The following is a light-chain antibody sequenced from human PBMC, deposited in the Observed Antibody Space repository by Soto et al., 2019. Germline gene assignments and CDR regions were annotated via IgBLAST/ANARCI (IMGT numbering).Light chain of an antibody. Sequence: QSVLTQPPSVSAAPGQKVTISCSGSSSNIGNNYVSWYQQFPGTAPNKLLIYENDKRPSGIPDRFSGSKSDTSATLGITGLQTGDEANYFCGTWDNSLSVWVFGGGTKLTVL. CDR2: END. CDR3: GTWDNSLSVWV. CDR1: SSNIGNNY. V-gene: IGLV1-51*02. J-gene: IGLJ3*02.